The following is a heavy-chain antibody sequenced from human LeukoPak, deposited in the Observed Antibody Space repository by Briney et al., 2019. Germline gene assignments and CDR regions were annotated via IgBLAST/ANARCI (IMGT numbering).Heavy chain of an antibody. CDR1: GGSFSGYY. V-gene: IGHV4-34*01. J-gene: IGHJ4*02. D-gene: IGHD1-26*01. CDR3: ARVSSGSYFYFDY. CDR2: INHSGST. Sequence: SETLSLTCAVYGGSFSGYYWSWIRQPPGKGLEWIGEINHSGSTNYNPSLKSRVTISVDTSKNQFSLKLSSVTAADTAVYYCARVSSGSYFYFDYWGQGTLVTVSS.